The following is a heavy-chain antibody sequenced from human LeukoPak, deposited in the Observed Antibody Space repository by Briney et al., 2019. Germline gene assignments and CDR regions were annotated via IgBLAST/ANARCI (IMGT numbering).Heavy chain of an antibody. Sequence: ASVKVSCKASGYTFTSYYMHWVRQAPGQGLEWMGIINPSGGSTSYAQKFQGRVTMTRDTSTSTVYMELSSLRSDDTAVYYCARSGSRLVWFGETMGYCDYWGQGTLVTVSS. CDR1: GYTFTSYY. CDR3: ARSGSRLVWFGETMGYCDY. V-gene: IGHV1-46*01. CDR2: INPSGGST. D-gene: IGHD3-10*01. J-gene: IGHJ4*02.